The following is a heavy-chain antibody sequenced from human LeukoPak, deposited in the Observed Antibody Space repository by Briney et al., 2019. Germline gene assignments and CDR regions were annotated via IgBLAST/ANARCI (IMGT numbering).Heavy chain of an antibody. V-gene: IGHV3-30*18. J-gene: IGHJ6*03. Sequence: GGSLRLSCAASGFTFSSYGMHWVRQAPGKGLEWVAVISYDGGNKYYADSVKGRFTISRDNSKNTLYLQMYSLRAEDTAVYYCAKIPYGDYVLDYYYYMDVWGKGTTVTISS. D-gene: IGHD4-17*01. CDR1: GFTFSSYG. CDR2: ISYDGGNK. CDR3: AKIPYGDYVLDYYYYMDV.